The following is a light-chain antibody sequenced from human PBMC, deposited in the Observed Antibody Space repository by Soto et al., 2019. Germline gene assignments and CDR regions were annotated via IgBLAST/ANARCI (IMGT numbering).Light chain of an antibody. CDR1: SSAVGGYNQ. CDR3: SSYAGSNNVV. CDR2: AVS. Sequence: QSALTQPPSASGSPGQSVPISCTGTSSAVGGYNQVSWYQEHPAKAPILMIYAVSQRPSGVPARFSGSKSSYTSHLPISALQAEDEADYYCSSYAGSNNVVFGTGTKVTVL. V-gene: IGLV2-8*01. J-gene: IGLJ1*01.